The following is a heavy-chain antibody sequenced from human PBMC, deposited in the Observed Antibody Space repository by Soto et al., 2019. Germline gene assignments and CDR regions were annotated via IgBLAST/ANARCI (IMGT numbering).Heavy chain of an antibody. J-gene: IGHJ2*01. D-gene: IGHD4-17*01. CDR3: TRDDRQADYVAKWDFDL. CDR1: GYTFNSYG. V-gene: IGHV1-18*01. CDR2: ISPYNGNT. Sequence: QVQLVQSGVEVKMPGASVKVSCKGSGYTFNSYGISWVRQAPGQGLEWMGWISPYNGNTNSAPKLQGRVTMTTDTSTSTAYMELRSLRSDDTAVYYCTRDDRQADYVAKWDFDLWGRGTLVTVSS.